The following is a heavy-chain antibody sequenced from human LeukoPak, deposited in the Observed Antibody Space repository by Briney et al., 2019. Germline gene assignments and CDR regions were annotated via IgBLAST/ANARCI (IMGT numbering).Heavy chain of an antibody. J-gene: IGHJ4*02. Sequence: SETLSLTCTVSGGSISSGGYYWSWIRQHPGKGLEWIGYIYYSGSTYYNPSLKSRVTISADTSKNQFSLKLSSVTAADTAVYYCARGRENDYGDYEGLLDYWGQGTLVTVSS. V-gene: IGHV4-31*03. CDR1: GGSISSGGYY. CDR3: ARGRENDYGDYEGLLDY. CDR2: IYYSGST. D-gene: IGHD4-17*01.